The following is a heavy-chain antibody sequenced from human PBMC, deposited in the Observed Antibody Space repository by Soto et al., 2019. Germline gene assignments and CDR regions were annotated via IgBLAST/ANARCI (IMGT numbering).Heavy chain of an antibody. D-gene: IGHD2-15*01. CDR1: GYTFTTYG. CDR2: ISAYSGKT. CDR3: AKSVSPSGGARDY. V-gene: IGHV1-18*01. Sequence: QVQLVQSGGEVKKPGASVKVSCKTSGYTFTTYGISWVRQAPGQGLEWVGWISAYSGKTHYAQKFQGKVTMTTDTSTNTAYLELRSLRSDDTAVYYCAKSVSPSGGARDYWGQGTLVTVSS. J-gene: IGHJ4*02.